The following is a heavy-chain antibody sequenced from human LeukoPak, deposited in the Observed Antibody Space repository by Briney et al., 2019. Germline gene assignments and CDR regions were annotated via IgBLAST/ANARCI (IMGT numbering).Heavy chain of an antibody. D-gene: IGHD6-19*01. V-gene: IGHV3-23*01. CDR2: MSGSGATA. CDR1: GFSFSYYA. CDR3: PKDNAQWPRVFDY. J-gene: IGHJ4*02. Sequence: AGGSLRLSCAASGFSFSYYAMSWVRQAPGKGLEWVSGMSGSGATAYYADSVKGRFTISRDNSDNTVYLQMNSLSAEDTAVYYCPKDNAQWPRVFDYWGQGTLVTVSS.